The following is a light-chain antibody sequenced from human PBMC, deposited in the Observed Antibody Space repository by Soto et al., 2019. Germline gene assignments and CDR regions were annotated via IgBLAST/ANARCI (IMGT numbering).Light chain of an antibody. CDR1: SSNVGGYNY. CDR3: CPYAGSVTVV. Sequence: QAALTQPRSVSGSPGQSVTISCSGTSSNVGGYNYVSWFQQHPGKAPKLLIYDVTKRPSGVPDRFSGSKSGNTASLTISGLQAEDEADYYCCPYAGSVTVVFGSGTQLTVL. V-gene: IGLV2-11*01. J-gene: IGLJ1*01. CDR2: DVT.